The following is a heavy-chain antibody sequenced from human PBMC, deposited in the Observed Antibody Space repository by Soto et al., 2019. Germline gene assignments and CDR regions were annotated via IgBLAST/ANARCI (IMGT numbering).Heavy chain of an antibody. CDR3: ARGQWFVDY. Sequence: EVQLVESGGGLVQPGGSLRLSCAASGFIFSRYSMNWVRQVPGKGLEWVSYISSSSKTIYYADSVKGRFTISRDNAKNSLYLQMNSLRAEDTAVYNCARGQWFVDYWGQGTLFTVSS. D-gene: IGHD3-10*01. CDR1: GFIFSRYS. V-gene: IGHV3-48*01. J-gene: IGHJ4*02. CDR2: ISSSSKTI.